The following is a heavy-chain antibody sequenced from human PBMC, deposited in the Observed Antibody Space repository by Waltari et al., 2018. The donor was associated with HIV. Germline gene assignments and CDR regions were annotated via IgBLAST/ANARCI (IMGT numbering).Heavy chain of an antibody. CDR3: ANKQYGSGMGY. D-gene: IGHD3-10*01. J-gene: IGHJ4*02. V-gene: IGHV3-23*01. Sequence: EVQLLESGGGLVQPGGSLRLSCAASGFTFSSYAMSWVRQAPGKGLEWVAAISGSGGSTYYADSVKGRCTISRDNSKNTLYLQMNSLRAEDTAVYYCANKQYGSGMGYWGQGTLVTVSS. CDR2: ISGSGGST. CDR1: GFTFSSYA.